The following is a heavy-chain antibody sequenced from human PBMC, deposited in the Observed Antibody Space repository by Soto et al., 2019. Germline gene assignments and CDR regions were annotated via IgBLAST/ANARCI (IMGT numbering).Heavy chain of an antibody. D-gene: IGHD4-17*01. Sequence: SETLSLTCNVSGASISSSRYYWGWIRQPPGKGLEWIGTIYHTGNTYYNPSLKSRVTISVDTSKSQFSLMLTSVTAADTAVYYCATHPPYGPLDHWGQGTLVTVSS. CDR3: ATHPPYGPLDH. CDR1: GASISSSRYY. J-gene: IGHJ4*02. V-gene: IGHV4-39*01. CDR2: IYHTGNT.